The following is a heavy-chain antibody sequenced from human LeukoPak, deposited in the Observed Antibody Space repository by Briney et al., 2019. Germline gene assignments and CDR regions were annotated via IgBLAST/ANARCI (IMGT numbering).Heavy chain of an antibody. J-gene: IGHJ4*02. CDR3: ARVGAGFRVASFDY. V-gene: IGHV4-30-4*01. D-gene: IGHD5-12*01. CDR1: GGSISSGDYY. Sequence: SETLSLTCTVSGGSISSGDYYWSWIRQPPGKGLEWIGYIYYSGSTYYNPSLKSRVIISVDKSKNQFSLELSSVTAADTAVYYCARVGAGFRVASFDYWGQGTLVTVSS. CDR2: IYYSGST.